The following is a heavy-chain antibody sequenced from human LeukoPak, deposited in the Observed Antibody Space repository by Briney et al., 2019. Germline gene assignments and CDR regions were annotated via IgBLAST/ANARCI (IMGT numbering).Heavy chain of an antibody. CDR1: GYSISSGYY. V-gene: IGHV4-38-2*02. CDR2: IYHSGST. D-gene: IGHD2-8*01. J-gene: IGHJ2*01. Sequence: SETQSLTCTVSGYSISSGYYWGWIRQPPGKGLEWIGSIYHSGSTYYNPSLKSRVTISVDTSKNQFSLKLSSVTAADTAVYYCACLMVYGWYFDLWGRGTLVTVSS. CDR3: ACLMVYGWYFDL.